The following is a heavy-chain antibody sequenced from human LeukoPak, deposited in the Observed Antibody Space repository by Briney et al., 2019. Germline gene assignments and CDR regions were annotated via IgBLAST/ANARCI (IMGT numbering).Heavy chain of an antibody. D-gene: IGHD6-6*01. V-gene: IGHV1-69*11. CDR1: GGTFSSYA. CDR3: ARGGEGVAARLGDSFDY. Sequence: SVKVSCKASGGTFSSYAISWVRQAPGQGLEWMGRIIPILGTANYAQKFQGRVTITADESTSTAYMELSSLRSEDTAVYYCARGGEGVAARLGDSFDYWGQGTLVTVSS. CDR2: IIPILGTA. J-gene: IGHJ4*02.